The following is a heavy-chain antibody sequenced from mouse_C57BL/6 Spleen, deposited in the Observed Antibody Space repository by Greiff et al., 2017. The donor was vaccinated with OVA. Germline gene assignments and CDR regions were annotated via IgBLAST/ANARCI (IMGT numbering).Heavy chain of an antibody. V-gene: IGHV5-17*01. CDR2: ISSGSSTI. D-gene: IGHD1-1*01. Sequence: DVMLVESGGGLVKPGGSLKLSCAASGFTFSDYGMHWVRQAPEKGLEWVAYISSGSSTIYYADTVKGRFTISRDNAKNTLFLQMTSLRSEDTAMYYCARGGSSYWFAYWGQGTLVTVSA. CDR1: GFTFSDYG. J-gene: IGHJ3*01. CDR3: ARGGSSYWFAY.